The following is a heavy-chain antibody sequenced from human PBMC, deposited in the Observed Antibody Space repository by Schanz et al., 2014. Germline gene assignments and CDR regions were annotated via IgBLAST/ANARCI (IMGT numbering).Heavy chain of an antibody. CDR2: IGGSDGNT. D-gene: IGHD1-26*01. V-gene: IGHV1-18*01. CDR3: ARDRDQWDGNYLDY. J-gene: IGHJ4*02. CDR1: GYTFTRSG. Sequence: QVQLVQSGGEVKTPGASVKVSCKASGYTFTRSGISWVRQAPGQGLEWMGWIGGSDGNTNFSQKFQGRGNMTTDTSTXXVYMELRSLTSDDSAVYYCARDRDQWDGNYLDYWGQGTLVTVSS.